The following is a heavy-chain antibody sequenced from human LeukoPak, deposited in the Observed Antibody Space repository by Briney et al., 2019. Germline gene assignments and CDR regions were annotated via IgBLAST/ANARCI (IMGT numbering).Heavy chain of an antibody. V-gene: IGHV3-21*01. Sequence: GGSPRLSCAASGFTFSTYSMNWLRLAPGKGLEWVSSISPDSNYKYYVDSVKGRFTISRDNAKSSLYLQMNSLRAEDTAVYYCARDGADLVTVVMIYYYYYGMDVWGQGTTVTVSS. CDR1: GFTFSTYS. J-gene: IGHJ6*02. CDR2: ISPDSNYK. CDR3: ARDGADLVTVVMIYYYYYGMDV. D-gene: IGHD1-26*01.